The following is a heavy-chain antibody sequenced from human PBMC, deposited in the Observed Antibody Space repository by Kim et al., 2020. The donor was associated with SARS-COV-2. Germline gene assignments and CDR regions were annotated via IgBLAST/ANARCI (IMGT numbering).Heavy chain of an antibody. Sequence: GGSLRLSCSASGFTFSSYAMHWVRQAPGKGLEYVSAISSNGGSTYYADSVKGRFTISRDNSKNTLYLQMSSLRAEDTAVYYCVKDQIHDILTGYLGWFDPWGQGTLVTVSS. CDR1: GFTFSSYA. D-gene: IGHD3-9*01. CDR2: ISSNGGST. J-gene: IGHJ5*02. V-gene: IGHV3-64D*06. CDR3: VKDQIHDILTGYLGWFDP.